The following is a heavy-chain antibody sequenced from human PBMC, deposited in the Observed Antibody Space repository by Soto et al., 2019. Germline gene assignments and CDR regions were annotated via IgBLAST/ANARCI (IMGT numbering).Heavy chain of an antibody. J-gene: IGHJ4*02. Sequence: LSLTCTVSGGSISSGGYYWSWIRQHPGKGLEWIGYIYYSGSTYYNPSLKSRVTISVDTSKNQFSLKLSSVTAADTAVYYCARDWEEVPAAPHFDYWGQGTLVTVSS. CDR1: GGSISSGGYY. CDR3: ARDWEEVPAAPHFDY. V-gene: IGHV4-31*03. CDR2: IYYSGST. D-gene: IGHD2-2*01.